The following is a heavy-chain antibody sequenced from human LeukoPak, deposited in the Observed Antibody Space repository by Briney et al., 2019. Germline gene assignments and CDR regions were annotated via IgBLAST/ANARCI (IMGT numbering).Heavy chain of an antibody. Sequence: GWSLRLSCAASGFTFRNYAMHWVRQAPGKGPEWVAVVSYDGNTNHCADSVKGRLTSSRDNSNNTLYLEVNSLRTEDTAVYYCARGRTSRTAFDIWGPGTMVTVSS. D-gene: IGHD1-7*01. CDR3: ARGRTSRTAFDI. CDR1: GFTFRNYA. J-gene: IGHJ3*02. CDR2: VSYDGNTN. V-gene: IGHV3-30*01.